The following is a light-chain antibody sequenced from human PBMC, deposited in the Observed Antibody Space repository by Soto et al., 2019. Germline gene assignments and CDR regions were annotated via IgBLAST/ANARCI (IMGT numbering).Light chain of an antibody. CDR1: QSVLYSANNKNC. CDR2: WAS. J-gene: IGKJ1*01. CDR3: QQYYSTPRT. V-gene: IGKV4-1*01. Sequence: DIVMTQSPDSLAVSLGERATINCKSSQSVLYSANNKNCFAWYQQKPGQPPKLLLYWASTRESGVPDRFSGSGSGTHFTRTSSSLQAEDVACYSCQQYYSTPRTFGQGTKVEIK.